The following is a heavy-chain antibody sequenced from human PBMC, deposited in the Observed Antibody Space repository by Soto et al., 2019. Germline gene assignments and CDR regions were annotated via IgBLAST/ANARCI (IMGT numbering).Heavy chain of an antibody. V-gene: IGHV3-74*01. Sequence: EVQLVESGGGLVQPGGSLGLACAGSGFRVSDYWMHWVRQAPGKGLVWVSRVSNEGSKEYADFVKGRFTLSKDNAKNTLYLEMDSLSVEDTALYYCTATPRNGMGVWGQGTKVTVAS. CDR2: VSNEGSK. CDR3: TATPRNGMGV. CDR1: GFRVSDYW. J-gene: IGHJ6*02.